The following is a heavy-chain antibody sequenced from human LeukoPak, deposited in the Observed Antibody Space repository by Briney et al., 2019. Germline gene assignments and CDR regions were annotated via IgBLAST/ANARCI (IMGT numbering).Heavy chain of an antibody. CDR3: ARDYYGMDV. CDR2: ISSTSGTI. V-gene: IGHV3-48*02. Sequence: PGGSLRLSCAASGFTFRSHSMSWVRQGPGKGLECVSYISSTSGTIYYADSVKGRFTTSRDNAKNSLYLQMNSLREEDTAVYYCARDYYGMDVWGQGTTVTVSS. J-gene: IGHJ6*02. CDR1: GFTFRSHS.